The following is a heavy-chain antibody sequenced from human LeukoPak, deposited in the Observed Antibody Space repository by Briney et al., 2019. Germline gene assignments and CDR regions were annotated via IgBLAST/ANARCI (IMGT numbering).Heavy chain of an antibody. Sequence: GGSLRLSCAASGFTFSSYEMNWVRQAPGKGLEWVSYISSSGSTIYYADSVKGRFTISRDNAKNSLYLQMNSLRAEDTAVYYCASHLVVGATAHDYWGQGTLVTVSS. J-gene: IGHJ4*02. CDR1: GFTFSSYE. V-gene: IGHV3-48*03. CDR3: ASHLVVGATAHDY. D-gene: IGHD1-26*01. CDR2: ISSSGSTI.